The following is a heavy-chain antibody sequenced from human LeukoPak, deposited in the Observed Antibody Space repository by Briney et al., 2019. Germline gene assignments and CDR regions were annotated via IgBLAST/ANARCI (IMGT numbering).Heavy chain of an antibody. V-gene: IGHV4-59*08. CDR3: ACGPGRPTTVFDY. Sequence: KPSETLSLTCTVSGGSISSYYWSWIRQPPGKGLEWIGYIYYSGSTNYNPSLKSRVTISLDRSKNQFSLNLYSVTAADTAVYFCACGPGRPTTVFDYWGQGLLVTVSS. CDR2: IYYSGST. D-gene: IGHD3-10*01. J-gene: IGHJ4*02. CDR1: GGSISSYY.